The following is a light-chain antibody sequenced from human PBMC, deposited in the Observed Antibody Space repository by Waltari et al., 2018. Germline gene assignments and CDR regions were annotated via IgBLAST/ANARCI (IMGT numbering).Light chain of an antibody. CDR3: QQLSTYPLT. V-gene: IGKV1-9*01. CDR1: QGITSY. CDR2: GAS. Sequence: IQLTQSPSSLSASVGDRVTIPCRASQGITSYLAWYQQKPGNPPKLLIHGASTLKSGVPSRFSGSGSGTDFTLTISSLQPEDFATYYCQQLSTYPLTFGGGTKVQIK. J-gene: IGKJ4*01.